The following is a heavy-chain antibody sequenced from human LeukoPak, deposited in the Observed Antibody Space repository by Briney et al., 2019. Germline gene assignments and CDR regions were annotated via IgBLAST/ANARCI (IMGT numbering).Heavy chain of an antibody. D-gene: IGHD6-6*01. V-gene: IGHV1-8*01. CDR2: MNPNRGNT. J-gene: IGHJ4*02. CDR3: ARGLTTEYSSSSLDFDY. CDR1: GYTFTSYD. Sequence: GASVKVSCKASGYTFTSYDINWVRQATGQGLEWMGWMNPNRGNTGYAQKFQGRVTMTRNTSISTAYMELSSLRSEDTAVYYCARGLTTEYSSSSLDFDYWGQGTLVTVSS.